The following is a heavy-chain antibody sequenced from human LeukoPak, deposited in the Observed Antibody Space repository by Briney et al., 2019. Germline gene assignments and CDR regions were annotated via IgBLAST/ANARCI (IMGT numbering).Heavy chain of an antibody. V-gene: IGHV1-69*02. J-gene: IGHJ5*02. CDR1: GGTFSSYT. CDR2: IIPILGIA. Sequence: SVKVSCKASGGTFSSYTISWVRQAPGQGLEWMGRIIPILGIANYAQKFQGRVTTTADKSTSTAYMELSSLRSEDTAVYYCARAPHGMVRGVSWFDPWGQGTLVTVSS. CDR3: ARAPHGMVRGVSWFDP. D-gene: IGHD3-10*01.